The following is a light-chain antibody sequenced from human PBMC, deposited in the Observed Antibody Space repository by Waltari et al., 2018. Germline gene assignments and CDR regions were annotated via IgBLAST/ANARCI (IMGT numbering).Light chain of an antibody. V-gene: IGKV1-39*01. CDR3: QQSYT. J-gene: IGKJ4*01. CDR2: GAS. Sequence: DIQMTQSPSSLSASVGEKVTITCLASQSIREYLNWYQQKPGKAPKLLIYGASSVQSGVPSRFSGSGSGTDFTLSITSLQPEDSATYYCQQSYTFGGGTKVEIK. CDR1: QSIREY.